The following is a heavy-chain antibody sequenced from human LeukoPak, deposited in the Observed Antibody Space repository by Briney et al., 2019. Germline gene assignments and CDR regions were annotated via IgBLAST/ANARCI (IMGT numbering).Heavy chain of an antibody. CDR2: IGSSGSAGGNI. CDR1: GFTFSNYA. CDR3: ARAPTPYFTYYMDV. D-gene: IGHD2-21*01. V-gene: IGHV3-48*02. J-gene: IGHJ6*03. Sequence: GGSLRLSCAASGFTFSNYAMTWVRQAPGKGLEWISYIGSSGSAGGNIYYAVSVKGRFTVSRDNAKDSLFLQMNSLQDADTAVYYCARAPTPYFTYYMDVWGKGTTVTVSS.